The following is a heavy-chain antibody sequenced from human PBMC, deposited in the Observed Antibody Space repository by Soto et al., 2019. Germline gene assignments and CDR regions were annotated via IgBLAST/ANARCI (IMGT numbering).Heavy chain of an antibody. CDR3: ARLTPYSSSPDY. V-gene: IGHV4-39*01. D-gene: IGHD6-13*01. Sequence: PSETLSLTCTVSGGSISSSSHYWGWIRQPPGKGLEWIGSIYYSGSTYYNPSLKSRVTISVDTSKNQFSLKLSSVTAADTAVYYCARLTPYSSSPDYWGQGTLVTVSS. CDR2: IYYSGST. CDR1: GGSISSSSHY. J-gene: IGHJ4*02.